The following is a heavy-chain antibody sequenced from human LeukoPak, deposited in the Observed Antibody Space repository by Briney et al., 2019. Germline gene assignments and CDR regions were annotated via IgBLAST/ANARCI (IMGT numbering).Heavy chain of an antibody. Sequence: SVKVSCKASGGTFSSYAISWVRQAPGQGLEWMGGIIPIFGTANYAQKLQGRVTITADESTSTAYMELSSLRSEDTAVYYCARGGASAAARRFDPWGQGTLVTVSS. CDR3: ARGGASAAARRFDP. D-gene: IGHD6-13*01. J-gene: IGHJ5*02. V-gene: IGHV1-69*01. CDR2: IIPIFGTA. CDR1: GGTFSSYA.